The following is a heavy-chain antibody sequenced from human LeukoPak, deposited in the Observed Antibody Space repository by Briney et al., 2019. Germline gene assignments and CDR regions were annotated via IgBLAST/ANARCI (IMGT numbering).Heavy chain of an antibody. Sequence: TPSETLSLSCTVSGGSISSGGYYWSWIRQHPGKGLEWIGYIYYSGSTYYNPSLKSRVTISVDTSKNQFSLKLRSVTAADTAVYYCARVGYSNYLLNAFDYWGQGTLVTVSS. CDR1: GGSISSGGYY. V-gene: IGHV4-31*03. CDR3: ARVGYSNYLLNAFDY. J-gene: IGHJ4*02. D-gene: IGHD4-11*01. CDR2: IYYSGST.